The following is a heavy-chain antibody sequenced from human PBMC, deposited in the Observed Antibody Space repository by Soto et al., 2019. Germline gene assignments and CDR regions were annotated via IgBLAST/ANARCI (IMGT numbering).Heavy chain of an antibody. Sequence: DLDESGGGSVQPGGSLRLSCVASGFTFSDYWMSWVRQVPGRGPEWLANIKHDGNEKYYVDFVKGRFTISRDNAKNSLFLQMNSLRVEDTAVYYCARGTYHYGSGSPFDYWGQGTLVTVSS. CDR2: IKHDGNEK. V-gene: IGHV3-7*04. CDR1: GFTFSDYW. J-gene: IGHJ4*02. CDR3: ARGTYHYGSGSPFDY. D-gene: IGHD3-10*01.